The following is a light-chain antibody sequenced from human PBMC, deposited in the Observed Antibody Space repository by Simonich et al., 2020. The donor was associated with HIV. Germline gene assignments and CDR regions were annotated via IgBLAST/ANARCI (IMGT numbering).Light chain of an antibody. Sequence: EIVMTQSPATLSVSPGESATLSCRASQSISSNLAWYQQSPCQAPRLLIYGASTRATGFPARFSGSGSGTEFTLTISSMQTEDFAVYYCQQYNSWPTFGGGTKVEIK. V-gene: IGKV3-15*01. J-gene: IGKJ4*01. CDR3: QQYNSWPT. CDR2: GAS. CDR1: QSISSN.